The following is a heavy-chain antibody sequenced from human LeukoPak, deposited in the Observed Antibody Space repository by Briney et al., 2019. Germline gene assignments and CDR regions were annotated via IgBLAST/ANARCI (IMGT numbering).Heavy chain of an antibody. CDR2: IYYSGST. D-gene: IGHD6-13*01. CDR1: GGSFSSSSYY. CDR3: ARVIAASGFDP. V-gene: IGHV4-39*07. Sequence: PSETLSLTCTVSGGSFSSSSYYWGWIRQPPGKGLEWIGSIYYSGSTYYNPSLKSRVTISVDTSKNQFSLKLSSVTAADTAVYYCARVIAASGFDPWGQGTLVTVSS. J-gene: IGHJ5*02.